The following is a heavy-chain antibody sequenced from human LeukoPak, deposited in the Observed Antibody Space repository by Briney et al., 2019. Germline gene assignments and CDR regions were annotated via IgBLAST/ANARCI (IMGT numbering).Heavy chain of an antibody. D-gene: IGHD3-22*01. J-gene: IGHJ4*02. CDR3: ARGGWNKFDY. CDR2: IYNSGTT. CDR1: GGSISSGSYY. Sequence: SETLSLTCTVSGGSISSGSYYWSWIRQPAGKGPEWIGRIYNSGTTNYNPSLKSRVTISVDTSKNQFSLKLSSVTAADTAVYYCARGGWNKFDYWGQGTLVTVSS. V-gene: IGHV4-61*10.